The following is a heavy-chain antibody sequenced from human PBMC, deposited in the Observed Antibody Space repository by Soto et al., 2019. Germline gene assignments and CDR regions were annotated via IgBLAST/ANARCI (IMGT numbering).Heavy chain of an antibody. V-gene: IGHV3-48*03. Sequence: PGGSLRLSCAASGFTFSSYEMNWVRQAPGKGLEWVSYISSSGSTIYYADSVKGRFTISRDNAKNSLYLQMNSLRAEDTAVYYCARADWGGYSSSGYYYYGMDVWGQGTTVTVSS. CDR1: GFTFSSYE. CDR2: ISSSGSTI. J-gene: IGHJ6*02. CDR3: ARADWGGYSSSGYYYYGMDV. D-gene: IGHD6-6*01.